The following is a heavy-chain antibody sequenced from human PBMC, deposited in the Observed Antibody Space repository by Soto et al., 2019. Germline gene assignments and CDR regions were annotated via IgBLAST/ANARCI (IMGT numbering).Heavy chain of an antibody. Sequence: QITLKESGPTLVKPTQTLTLTCTFSGFSLSTSGVGVGWIRQPPGKALEWLALIYWDDDKRYSPSLKSRLTITKDTSKNQVVLTMTNMDPVDTATYYCARSSLYYDYIWGSYRSKYYYYYMDVWGKGTTVTVSS. V-gene: IGHV2-5*02. J-gene: IGHJ6*03. D-gene: IGHD3-16*02. CDR3: ARSSLYYDYIWGSYRSKYYYYYMDV. CDR2: IYWDDDK. CDR1: GFSLSTSGVG.